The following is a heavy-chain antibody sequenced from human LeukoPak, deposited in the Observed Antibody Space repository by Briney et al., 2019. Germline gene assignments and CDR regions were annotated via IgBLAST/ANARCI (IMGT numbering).Heavy chain of an antibody. Sequence: GRSLRLSCAASGFTFSSYDTHWVRQATGKGLEWVSAIRTAGDTYYPGSVKGRFTISRENANNSLYLQMNSLRAGDTAVYYCARGAYYYDSSGGAFDIWGQGTMVTVCS. J-gene: IGHJ3*02. CDR1: GFTFSSYD. V-gene: IGHV3-13*01. CDR2: IRTAGDT. CDR3: ARGAYYYDSSGGAFDI. D-gene: IGHD3-22*01.